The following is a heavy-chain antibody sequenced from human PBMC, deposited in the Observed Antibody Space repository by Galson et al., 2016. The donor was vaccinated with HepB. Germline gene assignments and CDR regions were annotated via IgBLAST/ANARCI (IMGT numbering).Heavy chain of an antibody. CDR1: GGSFSSYA. CDR2: IIPIFGTA. V-gene: IGHV1-69*06. D-gene: IGHD1-14*01. CDR3: AREGSGPTFDY. Sequence: SVKVSCKASGGSFSSYAISWVRQAPGQGLQWMGGIIPIFGTANYAQKFQGRVTITADKSTSTAYMELSSLRSEDTAVYYCAREGSGPTFDYWGQGTLVTVSS. J-gene: IGHJ4*02.